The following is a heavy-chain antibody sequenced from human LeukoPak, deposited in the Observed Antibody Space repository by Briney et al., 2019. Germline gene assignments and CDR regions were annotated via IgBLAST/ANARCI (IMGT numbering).Heavy chain of an antibody. CDR1: GFTFSSYE. J-gene: IGHJ4*02. V-gene: IGHV3-7*01. CDR3: ATGGVHYYDSSADY. CDR2: IKQDGSEK. D-gene: IGHD3-22*01. Sequence: PGGSLRLSCAASGFTFSSYEMNWVRQAPGKGLEWVANIKQDGSEKYYVDSVKGRFTISRDNAKNSLYLQMDSLRGEDTAVYYCATGGVHYYDSSADYWGQGTLVTVSS.